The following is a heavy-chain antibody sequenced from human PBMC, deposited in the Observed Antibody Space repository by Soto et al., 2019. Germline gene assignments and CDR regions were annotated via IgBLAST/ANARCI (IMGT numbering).Heavy chain of an antibody. Sequence: SETLSLTCAVYGGSFSGYYWSWIRQPPGKGLEWIGEINHSGSTNYNPSLKSRATISVDTSKNQFSLKLSSVTAADTAVYYCARGGGVQLWPHYYYHYGMDVWGQGTTVTVSS. CDR3: ARGGGVQLWPHYYYHYGMDV. CDR2: INHSGST. V-gene: IGHV4-34*01. D-gene: IGHD5-18*01. J-gene: IGHJ6*02. CDR1: GGSFSGYY.